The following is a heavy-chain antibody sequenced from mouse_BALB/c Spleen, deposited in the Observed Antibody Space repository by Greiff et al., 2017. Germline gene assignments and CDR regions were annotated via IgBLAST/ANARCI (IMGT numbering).Heavy chain of an antibody. CDR2: INPYNGDT. Sequence: EVQRVESGPELVKPGASVKISCKASGYSFTGYFMNWVMQSHGKSLEWIGRINPYNGDTFYNQKFKGKATLTVDKSSSTAHMELRSLASEDSAVYYCVYDEEAWFAYWGQGTLVTVSA. J-gene: IGHJ3*01. CDR1: GYSFTGYF. D-gene: IGHD2-12*01. V-gene: IGHV1-20*02. CDR3: VYDEEAWFAY.